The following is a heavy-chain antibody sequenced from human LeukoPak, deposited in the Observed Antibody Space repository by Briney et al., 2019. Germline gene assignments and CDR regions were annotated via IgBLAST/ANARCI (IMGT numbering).Heavy chain of an antibody. D-gene: IGHD3-22*01. Sequence: PSETLSLTCTVSGGSISSYYWSWIRQPPGKGLEWIGYIYYSGSTNYNPSLKSRVTISVDTSKNQFSLKLSSVTAADTAVYYCAREGSYYDSSGYPRPFDPWGQGTLVTVSS. J-gene: IGHJ5*02. CDR2: IYYSGST. CDR3: AREGSYYDSSGYPRPFDP. V-gene: IGHV4-59*01. CDR1: GGSISSYY.